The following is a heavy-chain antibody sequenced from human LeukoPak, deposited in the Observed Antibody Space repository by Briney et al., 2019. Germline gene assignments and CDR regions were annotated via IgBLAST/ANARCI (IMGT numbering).Heavy chain of an antibody. J-gene: IGHJ4*02. Sequence: PSETLSLTCAVYGGSFGGYYWSWIRQPPGKGLEWIGEINHSGSTNYNPSLKSRVTISVDTSKNQFSLKLSSVTAADTAVYYCARVRGSGWINYWGQGTLVTVSS. CDR1: GGSFGGYY. CDR3: ARVRGSGWINY. V-gene: IGHV4-34*01. D-gene: IGHD6-19*01. CDR2: INHSGST.